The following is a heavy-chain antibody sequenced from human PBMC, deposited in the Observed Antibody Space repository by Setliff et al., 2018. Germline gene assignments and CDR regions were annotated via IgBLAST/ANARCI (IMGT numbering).Heavy chain of an antibody. CDR3: ARDFRGGLLAATHNYNFWSGVKDV. CDR2: TSYDGINK. Sequence: GGSLRLYCAASGFIFSNYAMHWVRQAPGKGLEWVAVTSYDGINKYYADSVKGRFTISRDNSKNTLYLQMNTLRTEDTAVYYCARDFRGGLLAATHNYNFWSGVKDVWGKGTTVTVSS. D-gene: IGHD3-3*01. V-gene: IGHV3-30*01. J-gene: IGHJ6*04. CDR1: GFIFSNYA.